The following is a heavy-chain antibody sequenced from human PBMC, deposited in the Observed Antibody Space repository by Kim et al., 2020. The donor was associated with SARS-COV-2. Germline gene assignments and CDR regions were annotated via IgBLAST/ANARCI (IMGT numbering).Heavy chain of an antibody. V-gene: IGHV4-31*03. D-gene: IGHD2-2*01. J-gene: IGHJ4*02. Sequence: SETLSLTCSVSGGSIRSGGKFWTWIRQHPAKGLEWIGYISYSGNSHYSPSLRSRVSISLQTSENQFSLELTSVTAADTAVYYCARGQPRDYWGQGIGVTV. CDR1: GGSIRSGGKF. CDR2: ISYSGNS. CDR3: ARGQPRDY.